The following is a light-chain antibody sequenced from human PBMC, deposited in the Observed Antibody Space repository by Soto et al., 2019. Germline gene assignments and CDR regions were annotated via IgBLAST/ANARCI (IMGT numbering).Light chain of an antibody. V-gene: IGKV3-15*01. Sequence: EIAMTQSPATLSVSPGERATLSCRASQSVSNNLAWYQQQPGQAPRLLIYGASTTASGIPARFSASGSGTEFTLTISSLQSEDFAVYYCLHYNDWPRWTFGQGTKVEV. J-gene: IGKJ1*01. CDR2: GAS. CDR3: LHYNDWPRWT. CDR1: QSVSNN.